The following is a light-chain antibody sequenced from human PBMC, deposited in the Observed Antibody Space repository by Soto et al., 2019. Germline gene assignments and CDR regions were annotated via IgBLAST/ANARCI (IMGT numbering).Light chain of an antibody. J-gene: IGLJ1*01. Sequence: QPVLTQPASVSGSPGQSITMSCTGTSSDVGSYDFVSWYQQHPGKAPKLLIYEVSNRPSGVSARFSGSKSDNTASLTISGLQAADEVDYFGSSYSSSTVRYVFGSGTKVTVL. CDR3: SSYSSSTVRYV. CDR2: EVS. CDR1: SSDVGSYDF. V-gene: IGLV2-14*01.